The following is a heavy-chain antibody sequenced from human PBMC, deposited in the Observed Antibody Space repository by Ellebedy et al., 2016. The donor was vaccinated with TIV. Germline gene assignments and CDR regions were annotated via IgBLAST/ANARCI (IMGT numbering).Heavy chain of an antibody. CDR1: GYTFIDYG. CDR2: VSAYSGNT. CDR3: ARGMSGDYFDY. Sequence: AASVKVSCKSSGYTFIDYGVTWVRQAPGQGLDWMGWVSAYSGNTNYAENLQGRVTMTTDTSTSTAYMELRSLRSDDTAVYYCARGMSGDYFDYWGQGTLVTVSS. D-gene: IGHD2-8*01. J-gene: IGHJ4*02. V-gene: IGHV1-18*01.